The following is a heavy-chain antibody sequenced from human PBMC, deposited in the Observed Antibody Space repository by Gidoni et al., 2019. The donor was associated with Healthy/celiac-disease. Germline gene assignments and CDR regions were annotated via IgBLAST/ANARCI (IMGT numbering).Heavy chain of an antibody. CDR1: GFPFSSYG. CDR2: ISYDGSNK. V-gene: IGHV3-30*18. CDR3: AKTRYYYYYMDV. J-gene: IGHJ6*03. D-gene: IGHD2-2*01. Sequence: VPLVEYGGCVVQPGGSLSLSGAASGFPFSSYGMHWVRQAPGKGLEWVAVISYDGSNKYYADSVKGRFTISRDNSKNTLYLQMNSLRAEDTAVYYCAKTRYYYYYMDVWGKGTTVTVSS.